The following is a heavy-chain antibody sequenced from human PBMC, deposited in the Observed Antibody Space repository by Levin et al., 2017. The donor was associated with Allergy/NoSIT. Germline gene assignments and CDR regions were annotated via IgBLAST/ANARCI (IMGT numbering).Heavy chain of an antibody. CDR1: RFTFSSYA. CDR3: ARVLSGKYFDY. Sequence: GESLKISCVGSRFTFSSYAMSWVRQAPGKGPEWVSSFSHNGVSTYYADSVKGRFAISRDNSKNTLYLQMNSLRAEDTAVYYCARVLSGKYFDYWGQGTLVTVSS. D-gene: IGHD3-3*01. J-gene: IGHJ4*02. CDR2: FSHNGVST. V-gene: IGHV3-23*01.